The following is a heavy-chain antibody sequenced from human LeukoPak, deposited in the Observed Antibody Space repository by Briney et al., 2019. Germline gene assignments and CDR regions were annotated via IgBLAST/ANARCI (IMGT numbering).Heavy chain of an antibody. CDR1: GFTFSSYA. J-gene: IGHJ4*02. V-gene: IGHV3-23*01. CDR2: ISGSGTTT. Sequence: GGSLRLSCAASGFTFSSYAMSWVRQAPGKGLEWVSGISGSGTTTYYADSVKGRFSISRDNSKNTLFLQMNSLRADDTAVYYCATPVLWPVYFDYWGPGTQVTVSS. CDR3: ATPVLWPVYFDY. D-gene: IGHD6-19*01.